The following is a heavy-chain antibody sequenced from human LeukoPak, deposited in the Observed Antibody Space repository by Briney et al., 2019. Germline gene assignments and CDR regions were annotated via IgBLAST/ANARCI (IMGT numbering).Heavy chain of an antibody. J-gene: IGHJ3*02. CDR3: AKGGEYYDFWSGYWAVADAFDI. CDR1: GFTFSIYG. D-gene: IGHD3-3*01. CDR2: ISSSGSTI. Sequence: GGSLRLSCVASGFTFSIYGMTWVRQAPGKGLERVSYISSSGSTIYYADSVKGRFTISRDNSKNTLYLQMNSLRAEDTAVYYCAKGGEYYDFWSGYWAVADAFDIWGQGTMVTVSS. V-gene: IGHV3-23*01.